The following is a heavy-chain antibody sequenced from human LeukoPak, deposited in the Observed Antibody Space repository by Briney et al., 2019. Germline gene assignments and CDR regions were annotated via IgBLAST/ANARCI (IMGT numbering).Heavy chain of an antibody. CDR1: GFTFSSYW. V-gene: IGHV3-7*01. Sequence: QPGGSLRLSCAASGFTFSSYWMSWVRQAPGKGLEWVANIKQDGSEKYYVDSVKGRFTISRDNAKNPLYLQMNSLRAEDTAVYYCARDGVAYVKQGKLTKIDYWGQGTLVTVSS. J-gene: IGHJ4*01. CDR3: ARDGVAYVKQGKLTKIDY. CDR2: IKQDGSEK. D-gene: IGHD2-15*01.